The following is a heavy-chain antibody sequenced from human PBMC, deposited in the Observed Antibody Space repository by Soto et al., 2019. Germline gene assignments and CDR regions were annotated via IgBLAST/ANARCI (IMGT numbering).Heavy chain of an antibody. D-gene: IGHD3-22*01. CDR1: GYTFTSYA. J-gene: IGHJ5*02. Sequence: ASVKVSCKASGYTFTSYAMHWVRQAPGQRLEWMGWINAGNGNTKYLQKFQGRVTITRDTSASTAYMELSSLRSEDTAVYYCARAAVVVVVYNWFDPWGQGTLVTVSS. V-gene: IGHV1-3*01. CDR2: INAGNGNT. CDR3: ARAAVVVVVYNWFDP.